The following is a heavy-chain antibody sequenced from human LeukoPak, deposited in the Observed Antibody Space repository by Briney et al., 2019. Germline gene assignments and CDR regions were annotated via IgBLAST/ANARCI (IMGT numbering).Heavy chain of an antibody. J-gene: IGHJ5*02. CDR3: ARLEYYYGSGSYYGNWFDP. D-gene: IGHD3-10*01. CDR1: GGSFSGYY. Sequence: KTSETLSLTCAAYGGSFSGYYWSWIRQPPGKGLEWIGEINHSGSTNYNPSLKSRVTISVDASKNQFSLKLSSVTAADTAVYYCARLEYYYGSGSYYGNWFDPWGQGTLVTVSS. V-gene: IGHV4-34*01. CDR2: INHSGST.